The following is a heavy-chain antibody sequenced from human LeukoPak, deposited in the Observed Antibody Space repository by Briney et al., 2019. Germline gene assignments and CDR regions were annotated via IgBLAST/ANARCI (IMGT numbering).Heavy chain of an antibody. CDR2: ISWEGGST. Sequence: SGGSLRLSCAASGFTFDDYTMHWVRQAPGKGLEWVSLISWEGGSTYYADSVKGRFTISRDNSKNFLYLQMDSLRTEDTAFYYCAKDQDTSAWFWDSWGQGTLVTVSS. CDR1: GFTFDDYT. CDR3: AKDQDTSAWFWDS. J-gene: IGHJ4*02. D-gene: IGHD6-19*01. V-gene: IGHV3-43*01.